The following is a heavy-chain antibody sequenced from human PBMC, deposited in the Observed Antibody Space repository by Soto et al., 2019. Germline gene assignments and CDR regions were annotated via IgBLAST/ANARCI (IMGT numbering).Heavy chain of an antibody. CDR2: IYHYGST. V-gene: IGHV4-30-2*01. CDR3: ARVSGSYYYGMDV. D-gene: IGHD1-26*01. CDR1: GGSISSGCYF. J-gene: IGHJ6*02. Sequence: PSETLSLTCAVSGGSISSGCYFWSWIRQPPGKGLEWIGYIYHYGSTYYNPSLKSRVTISVDRSKNQFSLKLSSVTAADTAVYYCARVSGSYYYGMDVWGQGTTVTVSS.